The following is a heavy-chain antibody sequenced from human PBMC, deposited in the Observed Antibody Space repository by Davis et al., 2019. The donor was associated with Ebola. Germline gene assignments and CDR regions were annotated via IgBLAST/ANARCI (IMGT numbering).Heavy chain of an antibody. V-gene: IGHV1-18*01. CDR3: ARGEGYYDFWCGSKQNDY. J-gene: IGHJ4*02. D-gene: IGHD3-3*01. CDR1: GYTFTSYG. Sequence: AASVKVSCKASGYTFTSYGISWVRQAPGQGLGWMGWISAYNGNTNYAQKLQGRVTMTTDTSTSTAYMELRSLRSDDTAVYYCARGEGYYDFWCGSKQNDYWGQGTLVTVSS. CDR2: ISAYNGNT.